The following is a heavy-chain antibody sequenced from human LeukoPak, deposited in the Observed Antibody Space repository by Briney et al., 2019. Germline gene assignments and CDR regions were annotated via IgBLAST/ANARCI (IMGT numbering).Heavy chain of an antibody. D-gene: IGHD2/OR15-2a*01. J-gene: IGHJ4*02. CDR2: IKSNADGGTP. V-gene: IGHV3-15*01. CDR3: TTFYHEYSPY. Sequence: GGSLRLSXAASGFSFMNAWMIWVRQTPGKGLEWVGRIKSNADGGTPDCAAPARGRFTISRDDSKNTLYLQMNSLKTEDTAVYYCTTFYHEYSPYWGRGTLVTVSS. CDR1: GFSFMNAW.